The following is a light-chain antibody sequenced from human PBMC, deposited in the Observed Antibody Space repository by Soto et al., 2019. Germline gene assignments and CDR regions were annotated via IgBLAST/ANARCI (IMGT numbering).Light chain of an antibody. CDR3: QQYAGSPS. CDR2: DAS. CDR1: PSISSRY. V-gene: IGKV3-20*01. Sequence: EVVLTQSPGTLSLSAGERATLSCRASPSISSRYIAWYQQKPGQAPRLLIYDASSRASGIPDRFSGSGSGTDFTLTISRLEPEDFAVYYCQQYAGSPSFGPGTKVDIK. J-gene: IGKJ3*01.